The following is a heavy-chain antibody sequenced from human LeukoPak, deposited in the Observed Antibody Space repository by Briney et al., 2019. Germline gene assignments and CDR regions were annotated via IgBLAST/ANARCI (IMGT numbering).Heavy chain of an antibody. Sequence: GGSLRLSCAASGFTVSNTYMSWVRQAPGKRLEWVSVIFRGGSTNYADSLKGRFTISRDNSKNTLYLQMNSLRVEDTAVYYCVGPSSSSNWYFDLWGRGTLVTVSS. J-gene: IGHJ2*01. CDR2: IFRGGST. CDR1: GFTVSNTY. V-gene: IGHV3-66*01. D-gene: IGHD6-6*01. CDR3: VGPSSSSNWYFDL.